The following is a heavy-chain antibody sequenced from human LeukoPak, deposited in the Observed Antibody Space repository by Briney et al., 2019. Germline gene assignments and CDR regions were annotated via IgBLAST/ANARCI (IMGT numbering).Heavy chain of an antibody. Sequence: MPSETLSLTCTVSGGSISNYYWSWIRQPPGKGLEWIGYIYHSGSTNYNPSLKSRVTISVDTSKNQFSLRLSSVTAADTAVYYCARDGYSGNDGLWGQGTLVTVSS. CDR3: ARDGYSGNDGL. V-gene: IGHV4-59*01. CDR1: GGSISNYY. CDR2: IYHSGST. J-gene: IGHJ4*02. D-gene: IGHD5-12*01.